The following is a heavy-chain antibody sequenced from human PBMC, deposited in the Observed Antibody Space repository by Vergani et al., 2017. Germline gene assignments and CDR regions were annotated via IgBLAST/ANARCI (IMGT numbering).Heavy chain of an antibody. J-gene: IGHJ6*02. V-gene: IGHV4-61*02. CDR3: ARGAVLEWLYQPHYYYYGMDV. CDR2: IYTSGST. D-gene: IGHD3-3*01. CDR1: GGSISSGSYY. Sequence: QVQLQESGPGLVKPSQTLSLTCTVSGGSISSGSYYWSWIRQPAGKGLEWIGRIYTSGSTNYNPSLKSRVTISVDTSKNQFSLKLSSVTAADTAVYYCARGAVLEWLYQPHYYYYGMDVWGQGTTVTVSS.